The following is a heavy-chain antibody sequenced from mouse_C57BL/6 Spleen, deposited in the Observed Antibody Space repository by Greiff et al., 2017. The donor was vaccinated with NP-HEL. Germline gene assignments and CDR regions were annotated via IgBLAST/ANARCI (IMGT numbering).Heavy chain of an antibody. CDR1: GFNIKDDY. V-gene: IGHV14-4*01. CDR3: TPLITTVALDV. J-gene: IGHJ1*03. CDR2: LDPENGDT. D-gene: IGHD1-1*01. Sequence: EVQLQQSGAELVRPGASVKLSCTASGFNIKDDYMHWVKQRPEQGLEWIGWLDPENGDTEYASKFQGKATITADTSSNTAYLQLSSLTSEDTAVYYCTPLITTVALDVWGTGTTVTVSS.